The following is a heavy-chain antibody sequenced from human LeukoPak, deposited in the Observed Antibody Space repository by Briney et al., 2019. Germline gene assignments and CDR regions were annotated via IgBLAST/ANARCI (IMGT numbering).Heavy chain of an antibody. CDR1: GFTFSSYG. Sequence: PRGSLRLSCAASGFTFSSYGMYWVRQAPGKGLEWVAIISYDGSNKYYGDSVKGRFTISRDNSKNTLYLQMNSLRAEDTAVYYCAKDSQKTISRNNWFDPWGQGTLVTGSS. J-gene: IGHJ5*02. D-gene: IGHD2/OR15-2a*01. CDR2: ISYDGSNK. V-gene: IGHV3-30*18. CDR3: AKDSQKTISRNNWFDP.